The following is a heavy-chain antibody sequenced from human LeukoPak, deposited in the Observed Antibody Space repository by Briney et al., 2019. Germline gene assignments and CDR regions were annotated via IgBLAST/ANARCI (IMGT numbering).Heavy chain of an antibody. V-gene: IGHV3-7*01. CDR3: TINEH. CDR2: TNEHGSEK. CDR1: GFRFGAFA. J-gene: IGHJ1*01. D-gene: IGHD5-24*01. Sequence: PGQSLRLSCATSGFRFGAFAMHWVRQAPGKGLEWVANTNEHGSEKYYVDSVKGRFTISRDNAKNPLYLQMNSLRAEDTAIYYCTINEHWGQGTLVSVSS.